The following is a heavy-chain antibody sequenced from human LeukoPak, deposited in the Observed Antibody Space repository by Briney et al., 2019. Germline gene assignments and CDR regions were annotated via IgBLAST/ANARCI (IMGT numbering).Heavy chain of an antibody. CDR3: ASLAAGSWFDP. V-gene: IGHV4-59*08. CDR2: IYYSGAT. D-gene: IGHD6-13*01. Sequence: SETLSLTCSVSGDSMSSYYWSWIRQPPGKGLEWIGYIYYSGATSYNPSLKSRVTISIDTSKNQFSLKLSSVTAADTAVYYCASLAAGSWFDPWGQGTLVTVSS. J-gene: IGHJ5*02. CDR1: GDSMSSYY.